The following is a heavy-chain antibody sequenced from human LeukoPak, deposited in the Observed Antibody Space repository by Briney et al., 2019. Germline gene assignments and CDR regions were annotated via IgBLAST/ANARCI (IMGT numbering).Heavy chain of an antibody. D-gene: IGHD3-10*01. CDR2: IRSKANSYAT. V-gene: IGHV3-73*01. CDR3: TREYYYGSGSYYNAKRNYYCYYYMDV. CDR1: GFTFSGSA. J-gene: IGHJ6*03. Sequence: GGSLRLSCAASGFTFSGSAMHWVRQASGKGLEWVGRIRSKANSYATAYAASVKGRFTISRDDSKNTAYLQMNSLKTEDTAVYYCTREYYYGSGSYYNAKRNYYCYYYMDVWGKGTTVTVSS.